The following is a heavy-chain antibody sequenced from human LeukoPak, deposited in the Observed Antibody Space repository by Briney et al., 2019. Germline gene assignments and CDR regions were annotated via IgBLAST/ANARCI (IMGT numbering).Heavy chain of an antibody. CDR3: ARAGYSSGWYRGKYYYYGMDV. CDR2: IKQDGSEK. CDR1: GFTFSIYW. D-gene: IGHD6-19*01. V-gene: IGHV3-7*03. J-gene: IGHJ6*02. Sequence: PGGSLRLSCAASGFTFSIYWMSWVRQAPGKGLEWVANIKQDGSEKYYVDPVKGRITISRDNAKNSLYLQMNSLRAEDTAVYYCARAGYSSGWYRGKYYYYGMDVWGQGTTVTVSS.